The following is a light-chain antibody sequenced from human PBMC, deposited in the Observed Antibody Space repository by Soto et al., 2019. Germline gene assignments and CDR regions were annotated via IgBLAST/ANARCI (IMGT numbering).Light chain of an antibody. CDR3: QQYDSIPWT. Sequence: DIVLTQSPDSLPVSLGERATINCKSSQSVFHRSNNKNYLAWFQQKPGQAPKVLIYWASTRDSGVPDRFSGSGSWTDFTLTISSLQAEDVAVYYCQQYDSIPWTFGQGTKVEIK. CDR1: QSVFHRSNNKNY. V-gene: IGKV4-1*01. J-gene: IGKJ1*01. CDR2: WAS.